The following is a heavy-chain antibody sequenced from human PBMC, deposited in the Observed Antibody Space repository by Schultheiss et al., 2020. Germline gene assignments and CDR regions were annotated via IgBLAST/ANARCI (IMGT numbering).Heavy chain of an antibody. CDR1: GGSISSGGYY. J-gene: IGHJ4*02. Sequence: SETLSLTCTVSGGSISSGGYYWSWIRQHPGKGLEWIGYIYYTGRTYYNPSFKSRVTISVDTSKKHFSLKLSSVTAADTAVYYCARGHRTGAKPFDYWGQGTLVTVSS. V-gene: IGHV4-31*03. CDR3: ARGHRTGAKPFDY. D-gene: IGHD1/OR15-1a*01. CDR2: IYYTGRT.